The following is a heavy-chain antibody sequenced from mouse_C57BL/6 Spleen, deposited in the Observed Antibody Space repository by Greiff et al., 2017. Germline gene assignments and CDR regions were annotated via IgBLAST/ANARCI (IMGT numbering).Heavy chain of an antibody. J-gene: IGHJ2*01. CDR2: IYPGDGDT. Sequence: VMLVESGPELVKPGASVKISCKASGYAFSSSWMNWVKQRPGKGLEWIGRIYPGDGDTNYNGKFKGKATLTADKSSSTAYMQLSSLTSEDSAVYFCARSYGSSYKDYWGQGTTLTVSS. V-gene: IGHV1-82*01. D-gene: IGHD1-1*01. CDR1: GYAFSSSW. CDR3: ARSYGSSYKDY.